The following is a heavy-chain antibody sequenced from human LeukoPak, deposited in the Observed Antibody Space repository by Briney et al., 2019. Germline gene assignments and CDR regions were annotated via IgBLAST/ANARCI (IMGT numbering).Heavy chain of an antibody. D-gene: IGHD6-6*01. J-gene: IGHJ6*02. V-gene: IGHV1-69*13. CDR1: GGTFSSYA. Sequence: SVKVSCKTSGGTFSSYAISWVRQAPGQGLEWMGGIIPIFGTANYAQKFQGRVTITADESTSTAYMELSSLRSEDTAVYYCARKSQGIAARNYYYYGMDVWGQGTTVTVSS. CDR3: ARKSQGIAARNYYYYGMDV. CDR2: IIPIFGTA.